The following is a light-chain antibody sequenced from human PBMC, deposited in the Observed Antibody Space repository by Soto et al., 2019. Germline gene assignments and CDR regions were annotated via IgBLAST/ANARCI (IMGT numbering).Light chain of an antibody. CDR1: QGISNY. Sequence: DIQMTQSPSSLSASVGDRVTITCRASQGISNYLAWYQQKPGRVPTLLISAASTLQSGVPSRFSGSGSGTDFTLTITSLQSEDVATYYCQRYNDASTFGQGTKVEI. CDR3: QRYNDAST. CDR2: AAS. J-gene: IGKJ1*01. V-gene: IGKV1-27*01.